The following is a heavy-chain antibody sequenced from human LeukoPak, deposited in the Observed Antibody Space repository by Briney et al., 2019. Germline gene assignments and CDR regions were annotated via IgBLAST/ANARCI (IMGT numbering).Heavy chain of an antibody. J-gene: IGHJ6*03. CDR3: ARNGYSSSWLPSYYNYIDV. Sequence: PSETLSLTCTVSGGSISGSSYYWGWIRQPPGKGLEWIGSMYYSGSTHYNPSLKSRVSISVDTSKNQFSLKLSSVTAADTAVYYCARNGYSSSWLPSYYNYIDVWGKGTTVTVSS. CDR2: MYYSGST. V-gene: IGHV4-39*01. D-gene: IGHD6-13*01. CDR1: GGSISGSSYY.